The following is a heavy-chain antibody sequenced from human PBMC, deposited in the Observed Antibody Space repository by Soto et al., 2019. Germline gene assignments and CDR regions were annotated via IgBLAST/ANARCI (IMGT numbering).Heavy chain of an antibody. CDR1: GGSISSGGYY. V-gene: IGHV4-31*03. CDR3: ERSSTSATYFDY. Sequence: QVQLQESGPGLVKPSQTLSLTCTVSGGSISSGGYYWSWIRQHPGKGLEWIGYIYYSGSTYYNPSLESRVTISVDTSKNQFSLKLSSVTAADTAVYYCERSSTSATYFDYWGQGTLVTVSS. J-gene: IGHJ4*02. D-gene: IGHD2-2*01. CDR2: IYYSGST.